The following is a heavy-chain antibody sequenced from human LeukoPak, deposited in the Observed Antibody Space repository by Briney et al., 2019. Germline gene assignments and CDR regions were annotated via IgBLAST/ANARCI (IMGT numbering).Heavy chain of an antibody. CDR3: GVVVAATPYHWFDP. CDR1: GGSISSGSYY. V-gene: IGHV4-61*02. D-gene: IGHD2-15*01. J-gene: IGHJ5*02. CDR2: IYTSGST. Sequence: SETLSLTCTVSGGSISSGSYYWSWIRQPAGKGLEWIGRIYTSGSTNYNPSLKSRVTISVDTSKNQFSLKLSSVTAADTAVYYCGVVVAATPYHWFDPWGQGTLVTVSS.